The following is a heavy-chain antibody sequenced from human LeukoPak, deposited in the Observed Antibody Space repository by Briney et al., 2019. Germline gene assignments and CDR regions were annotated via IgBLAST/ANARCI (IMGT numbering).Heavy chain of an antibody. CDR2: INHSGST. CDR3: ARGWSKDVRLRPGRYYMDV. CDR1: GGSFSGYY. V-gene: IGHV4-34*01. Sequence: SETLSLTCAVYGGSFSGYYWSGIRQPPGEGLEWIGEINHSGSTNYNPSLKSRVTISVDTSKNQFSLKLSSVTAADTAVYYCARGWSKDVRLRPGRYYMDVWGKGTTVTVSS. D-gene: IGHD4-17*01. J-gene: IGHJ6*03.